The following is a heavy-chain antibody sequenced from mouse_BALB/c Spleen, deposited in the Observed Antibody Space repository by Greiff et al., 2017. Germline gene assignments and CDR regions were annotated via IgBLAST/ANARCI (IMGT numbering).Heavy chain of an antibody. CDR1: GFTFSNYW. CDR2: IRLKSNNYAT. Sequence: EVKLQESGGGLVQPGGSMKLSCVASGFTFSNYWMNWVRQSPEKGLEWVAEIRLKSNNYATHYAESVKGRFTISRDDSKSSVYLQMNNLRAEDTGIYYWTMPIYDGYYFDYWGQGTTLTVSS. V-gene: IGHV6-6*02. J-gene: IGHJ2*01. CDR3: TMPIYDGYYFDY. D-gene: IGHD2-3*01.